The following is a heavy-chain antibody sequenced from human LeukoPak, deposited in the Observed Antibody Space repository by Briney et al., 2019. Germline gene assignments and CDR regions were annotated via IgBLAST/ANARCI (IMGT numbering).Heavy chain of an antibody. CDR3: ARGQEGGHPIGFDP. V-gene: IGHV1-18*01. Sequence: ASVNVSCTASGYTFTIYGISWVRQAPGQGLEWMGWISAYNGNTNYAQKLQGRGTITTDTSTSAAYMKLRSLRSDDTAVYYCARGQEGGHPIGFDPWGQGTLVTVSS. D-gene: IGHD2-15*01. J-gene: IGHJ5*02. CDR2: ISAYNGNT. CDR1: GYTFTIYG.